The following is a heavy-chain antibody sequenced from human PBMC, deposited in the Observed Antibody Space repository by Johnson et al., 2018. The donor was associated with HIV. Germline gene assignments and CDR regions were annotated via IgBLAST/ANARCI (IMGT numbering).Heavy chain of an antibody. CDR1: GFSFSSSY. D-gene: IGHD3-16*01. CDR3: ARDLNHFGGAFDI. V-gene: IGHV3-7*01. J-gene: IGHJ3*02. Sequence: VQLVESGGGWVQPGGSLRLSCAASGFSFSSSYMTWVHQAPGTGLEWVATITQDGTGKYYVDSVKGRFPLSRDNAKNSLFLQMNSLRAEETAVYYCARDLNHFGGAFDIWGQGTMVTVSS. CDR2: ITQDGTGK.